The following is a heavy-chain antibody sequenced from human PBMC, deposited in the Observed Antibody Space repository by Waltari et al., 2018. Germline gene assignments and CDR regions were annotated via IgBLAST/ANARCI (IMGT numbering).Heavy chain of an antibody. V-gene: IGHV2-26*01. CDR3: ARIARTAVYSGYDYVDYFDY. CDR1: GFSLSNARMG. D-gene: IGHD5-12*01. Sequence: QVTLKESGPVLVKPTETLTLTCTVSGFSLSNARMGVRWIRQHPGKALEWLAHIFSNDEKSYSRSLKSRLTITKDTSKSQVVLTMTNMDPVDTATYYCARIARTAVYSGYDYVDYFDYWGQGTLVTVSS. CDR2: IFSNDEK. J-gene: IGHJ4*02.